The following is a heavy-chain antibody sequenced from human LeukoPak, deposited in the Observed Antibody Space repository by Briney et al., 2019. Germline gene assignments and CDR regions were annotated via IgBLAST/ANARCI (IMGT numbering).Heavy chain of an antibody. V-gene: IGHV1-2*02. Sequence: TSVKVSCKASGYTFTGYYMHWVRQAPGQGLEWMGWINPNSGGTNYAQKFQGRVTMTRDTSISTAYMELSRLRSDDTAVYYCARGPYYYDSSGYSLRIDYWGQGTLVTVSS. CDR1: GYTFTGYY. J-gene: IGHJ4*02. D-gene: IGHD3-22*01. CDR3: ARGPYYYDSSGYSLRIDY. CDR2: INPNSGGT.